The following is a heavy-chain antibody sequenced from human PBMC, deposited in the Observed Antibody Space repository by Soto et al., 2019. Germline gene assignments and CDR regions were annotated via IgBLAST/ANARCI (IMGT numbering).Heavy chain of an antibody. D-gene: IGHD6-19*01. J-gene: IGHJ4*02. Sequence: QVQLVQSGAEVKKPGSSVKVSCKASGGTFSSYAISWVRQAPGQGLEWMGEIMPIYGTANYAQKFQGSVTVTEEESTRPAYMALRSLRSEDTDVDYFASERSQGIAVAGEFDYWCQGTLVTVAS. CDR2: IMPIYGTA. CDR1: GGTFSSYA. CDR3: ASERSQGIAVAGEFDY. V-gene: IGHV1-69*12.